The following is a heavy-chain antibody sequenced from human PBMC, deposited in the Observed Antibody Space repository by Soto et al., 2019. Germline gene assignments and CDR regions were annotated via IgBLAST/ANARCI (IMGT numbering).Heavy chain of an antibody. D-gene: IGHD1-26*01. CDR2: ISAYNGNT. CDR1: GYTFTSYG. CDR3: ARVKWELEHAFDN. J-gene: IGHJ3*02. V-gene: IGHV1-18*01. Sequence: ASVKVSCKASGYTFTSYGISWVRQAPGQGLEWMGWISAYNGNTNYAQKLQGRVTMTTDTSTSTAYMELRNLRSDDTAVYYCARVKWELEHAFDNWVQGTMVTVPS.